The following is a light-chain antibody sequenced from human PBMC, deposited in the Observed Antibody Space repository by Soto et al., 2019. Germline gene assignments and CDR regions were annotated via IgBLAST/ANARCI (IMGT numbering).Light chain of an antibody. CDR3: QTWGTHYEV. CDR1: SGHSSYA. J-gene: IGLJ2*01. CDR2: LNSDGSH. Sequence: QPVLTQSPSASASLGASVKLTCTLSSGHSSYAIAWHQQQPEKGPRYLMKLNSDGSHSKGDGIPDRFSGSSSGAERYLTISSLQSEDEADYYCQTWGTHYEVFGGGTKLTVL. V-gene: IGLV4-69*01.